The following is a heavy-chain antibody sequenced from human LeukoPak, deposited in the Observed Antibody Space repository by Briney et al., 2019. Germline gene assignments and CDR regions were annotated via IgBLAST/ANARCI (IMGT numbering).Heavy chain of an antibody. V-gene: IGHV3-30-3*01. D-gene: IGHD3-22*01. CDR2: ISYDGSNK. CDR3: AREEYYYDSSGYFDY. J-gene: IGHJ4*02. Sequence: GGSLRLSWAASGFTFSSYAMHWVRQAPGKGLEWVAVISYDGSNKYYADSVKGRFTISRDNSKNTLYLQMNSLRAEDTAVYYCAREEYYYDSSGYFDYWGQGTLVTVSS. CDR1: GFTFSSYA.